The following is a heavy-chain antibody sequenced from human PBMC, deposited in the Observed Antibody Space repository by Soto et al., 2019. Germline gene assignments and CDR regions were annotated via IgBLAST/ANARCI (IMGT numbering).Heavy chain of an antibody. J-gene: IGHJ4*02. D-gene: IGHD6-13*01. CDR3: ARDPGYSSSWYVEYYFDY. V-gene: IGHV4-59*01. Sequence: SETLSLTCTVSGGSISSYYWSWIRQPPGKGLEWIGYIYYSGSTNYNPSLKSRVTISVDTSKNQFSLKLSSVTAADTAVYYCARDPGYSSSWYVEYYFDYWGQGTLVTVSS. CDR2: IYYSGST. CDR1: GGSISSYY.